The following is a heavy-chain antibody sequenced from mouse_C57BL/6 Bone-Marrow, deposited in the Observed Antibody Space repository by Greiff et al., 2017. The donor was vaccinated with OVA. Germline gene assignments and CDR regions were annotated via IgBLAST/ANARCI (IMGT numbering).Heavy chain of an antibody. CDR2: IRNKANGYTT. D-gene: IGHD2-4*01. CDR1: GFTFTDYY. Sequence: EVMLVESGGGLVQPGGSLSLSCAASGFTFTDYYMSWVRQPPGKALEWLGFIRNKANGYTTEYSASVKGRFTISRDNSQSILYLQMNALRAEDSATYYCASGGYDYDDYAMDYWGQGTSVTVSS. J-gene: IGHJ4*01. V-gene: IGHV7-3*01. CDR3: ASGGYDYDDYAMDY.